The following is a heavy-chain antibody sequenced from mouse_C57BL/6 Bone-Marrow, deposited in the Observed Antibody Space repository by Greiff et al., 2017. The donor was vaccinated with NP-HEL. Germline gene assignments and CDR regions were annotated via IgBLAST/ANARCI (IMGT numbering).Heavy chain of an antibody. CDR1: GYTFTSYW. Sequence: QVQLQQSGAELVKPGASVKLSCKASGYTFTSYWMHWVKQRPGHGLEWIGMIHPNSGSTNYNEKFKGKATLTADKSSSTAYMQLSSLTSEDSAVYYYSRKDPSDSYAMDYWGQGTSVTVSS. CDR3: SRKDPSDSYAMDY. V-gene: IGHV1-64*01. CDR2: IHPNSGST. D-gene: IGHD2-10*02. J-gene: IGHJ4*01.